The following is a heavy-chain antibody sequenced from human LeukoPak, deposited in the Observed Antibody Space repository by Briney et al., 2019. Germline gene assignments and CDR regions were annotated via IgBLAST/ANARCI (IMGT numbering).Heavy chain of an antibody. CDR1: GFTFDDYG. D-gene: IGHD3-22*01. J-gene: IGHJ4*02. CDR3: ARDWDSSGYYYFDY. CDR2: INWNGGST. Sequence: GGSLRRSCAASGFTFDDYGMSWVRQAPGKGLEWVSGINWNGGSTGYADSVKGRFTISRDNAKNSLYLQMNSLRAEDTALYYCARDWDSSGYYYFDYWGQGTLVTVSS. V-gene: IGHV3-20*04.